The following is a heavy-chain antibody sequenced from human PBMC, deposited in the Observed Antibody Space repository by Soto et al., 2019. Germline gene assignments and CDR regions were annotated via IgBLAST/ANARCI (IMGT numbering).Heavy chain of an antibody. CDR1: GVTFSSYG. D-gene: IGHD3-9*01. Sequence: QVQLVESGGGVVQPGRSLRLSCAASGVTFSSYGMHWVRQAPGKGLEWVAVIWYDGSNKYYADSVKGRFTISIDNSKNALYLEMNSLRAEDTAVYYCARADSLGSHYYYGMDVWGQGTTVTVSS. V-gene: IGHV3-33*01. CDR3: ARADSLGSHYYYGMDV. CDR2: IWYDGSNK. J-gene: IGHJ6*02.